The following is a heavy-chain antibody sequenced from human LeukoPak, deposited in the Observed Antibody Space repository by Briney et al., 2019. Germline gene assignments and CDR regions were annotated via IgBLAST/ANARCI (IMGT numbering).Heavy chain of an antibody. CDR1: GYTFTGYY. Sequence: ASVKVSCKASGYTFTGYYIHCVRQAPGQGLEWMGWINPKSGGTNYAQKFQGRVTLTTDTSISTAYMELSRLRSDDTAVYYCARVMWGATAFDYWGQGTLVTVSS. CDR2: INPKSGGT. CDR3: ARVMWGATAFDY. J-gene: IGHJ4*02. V-gene: IGHV1-2*02. D-gene: IGHD1-26*01.